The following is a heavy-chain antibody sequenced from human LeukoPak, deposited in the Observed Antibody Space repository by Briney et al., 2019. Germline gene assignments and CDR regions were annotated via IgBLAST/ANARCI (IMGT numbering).Heavy chain of an antibody. J-gene: IGHJ4*02. CDR3: AKTRVTVIRGHLGPFDY. Sequence: HAGGPLRLSCAASGYTFNNYAMSWVRQAPGKGLEWVSGIRAGGYDTYHADSVKGRFTISRNTSKNTLELQMNSLRVEDTAIYYCAKTRVTVIRGHLGPFDYWGQGALSPSPQ. CDR1: GYTFNNYA. CDR2: IRAGGYDT. D-gene: IGHD3-10*01. V-gene: IGHV3-23*01.